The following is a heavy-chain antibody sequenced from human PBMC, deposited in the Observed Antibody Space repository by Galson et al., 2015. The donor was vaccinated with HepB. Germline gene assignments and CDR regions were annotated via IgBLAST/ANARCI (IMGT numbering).Heavy chain of an antibody. CDR2: ISGSGRSI. V-gene: IGHV3-23*01. CDR3: TKMKGPYGPEVYSLGC. CDR1: GFPFNGHA. J-gene: IGHJ4*02. Sequence: SLRLSCAASGFPFNGHAMSWVRQAPGKGLEWVSFISGSGRSISYTDSVKGRFTISKDSSINTLYLEMNNLRDEDTAVYYCTKMKGPYGPEVYSLGCGGQGTLATVSS. D-gene: IGHD3-10*01.